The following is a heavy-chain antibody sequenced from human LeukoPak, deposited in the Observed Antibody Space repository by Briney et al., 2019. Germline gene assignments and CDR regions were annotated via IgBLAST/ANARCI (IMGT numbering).Heavy chain of an antibody. CDR2: ISYDGSNK. V-gene: IGHV3-30*04. CDR3: ARVHSGSYQYYYYYYMDV. D-gene: IGHD1-26*01. Sequence: PSGRSLRLSCAASGFTFSSYAMHWVRQAPGKGLEWVAVISYDGSNKYYADSVKGRFTISRDNANNSLYLQMNSLRAEDTAVYYCARVHSGSYQYYYYYYMDVWGKGTTVTVSS. J-gene: IGHJ6*03. CDR1: GFTFSSYA.